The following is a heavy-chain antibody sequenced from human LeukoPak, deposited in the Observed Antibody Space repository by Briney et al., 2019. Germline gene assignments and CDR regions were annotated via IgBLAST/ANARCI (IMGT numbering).Heavy chain of an antibody. D-gene: IGHD2-2*01. CDR3: ARARRVVVPAARAYYYYYMDV. Sequence: ASVKVSCKASGYTFTSYDINWVRQATGQGLEWMGWMNPNSGNTGYAQKFQGRVTMTRNTSISTAYMELSSLRSEDTAVYYCARARRVVVPAARAYYYYYMDVWGKGTTVTVSS. CDR2: MNPNSGNT. CDR1: GYTFTSYD. V-gene: IGHV1-8*01. J-gene: IGHJ6*03.